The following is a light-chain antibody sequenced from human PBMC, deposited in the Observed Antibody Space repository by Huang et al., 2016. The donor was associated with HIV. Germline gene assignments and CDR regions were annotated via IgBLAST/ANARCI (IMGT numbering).Light chain of an antibody. CDR3: QQPGS. Sequence: EIVLTQSPATLSLSPGERATRSCRASQSVGGYLAWYQQKPGQAPRLLIYDKSTSATGIPARFSGSGSETDFTLTISSLEPEDFAVYYCQQPGSFGQGTKVDIK. J-gene: IGKJ2*01. CDR2: DKS. V-gene: IGKV3-11*01. CDR1: QSVGGY.